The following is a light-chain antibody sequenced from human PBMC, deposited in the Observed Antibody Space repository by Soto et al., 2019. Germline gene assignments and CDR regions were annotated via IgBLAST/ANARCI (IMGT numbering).Light chain of an antibody. CDR1: SSDVGAYNY. CDR2: EVT. Sequence: QSALTQPASVSGSLGQSITISCTGTSSDVGAYNYVSWYQQHPDKAPKLLIFEVTNRPSGVSGRFSGSKSGITASLSISGLQPEDEADYYCTSYSSSSPVLFGGGTQLTV. V-gene: IGLV2-14*01. CDR3: TSYSSSSPVL. J-gene: IGLJ2*01.